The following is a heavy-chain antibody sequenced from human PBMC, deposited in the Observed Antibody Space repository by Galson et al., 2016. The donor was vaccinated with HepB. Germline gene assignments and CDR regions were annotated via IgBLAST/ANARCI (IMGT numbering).Heavy chain of an antibody. D-gene: IGHD2-21*01. V-gene: IGHV4-59*08. CDR2: VYHSGST. J-gene: IGHJ4*02. CDR3: ARHEASNVAIRVDY. CDR1: GASMINHY. Sequence: SETLSLTCAVSGASMINHYWSWIRQPPGKGLEWIGDVYHSGSTRYNPSLKSRVSISVDTAKNQFSLKLDSVTVADTAVYFCARHEASNVAIRVDYWGQGTLVTVSS.